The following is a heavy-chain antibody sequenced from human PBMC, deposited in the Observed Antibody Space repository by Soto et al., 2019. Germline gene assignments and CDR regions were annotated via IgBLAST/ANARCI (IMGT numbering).Heavy chain of an antibody. Sequence: QVQLVQSGAEVKKPGASVKVSCKASGSTFTGYYMHWVRQAPGQGLEWMGWINPNSGGTNYAQKFQGWVTMTRETSISTAYMELSRLRSDDTAVYYCARDGGRLLWFGELGGFDPWGQGTLVTVSS. CDR3: ARDGGRLLWFGELGGFDP. V-gene: IGHV1-2*04. D-gene: IGHD3-10*01. CDR2: INPNSGGT. J-gene: IGHJ5*02. CDR1: GSTFTGYY.